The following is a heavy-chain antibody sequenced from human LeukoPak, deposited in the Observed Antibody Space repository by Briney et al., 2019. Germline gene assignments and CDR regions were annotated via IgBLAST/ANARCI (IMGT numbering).Heavy chain of an antibody. J-gene: IGHJ4*02. V-gene: IGHV4-34*01. CDR2: INHSGST. Sequence: PSETPSLTCAVYGGSFSGYYWSWIRQPPGKGLEWIGEINHSGSTNYSPSLKSRVTISVDTSKNQFSLKLSSVTAADTAVYYCAGIAVAGHYFDYWGQGTLVTVSS. CDR1: GGSFSGYY. CDR3: AGIAVAGHYFDY. D-gene: IGHD6-19*01.